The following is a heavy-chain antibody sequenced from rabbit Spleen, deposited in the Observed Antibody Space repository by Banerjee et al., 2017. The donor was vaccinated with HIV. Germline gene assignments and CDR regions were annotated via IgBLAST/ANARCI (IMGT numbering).Heavy chain of an antibody. J-gene: IGHJ4*01. CDR2: IDPVFGTT. CDR1: GFTISISDW. D-gene: IGHD2-1*01. V-gene: IGHV1S45*01. CDR3: AREKSGDQGYDL. Sequence: QQQLVESGGGLVKPGVSLTLTCTASGFTISISDWIYWVRQAPGKGLEWIGYIDPVFGTTHYASWAKGRFTISKTSSTTVTLQMTSLTVADTATYFCAREKSGDQGYDLWGPGTLVTVS.